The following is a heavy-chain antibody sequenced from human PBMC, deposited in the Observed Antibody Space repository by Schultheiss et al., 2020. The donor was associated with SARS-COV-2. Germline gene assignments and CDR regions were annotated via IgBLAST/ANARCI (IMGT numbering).Heavy chain of an antibody. CDR1: GFTFSNYA. V-gene: IGHV3-21*01. J-gene: IGHJ6*02. CDR3: ARDDYGMDV. CDR2: VSSSSGYI. Sequence: GGSLRLSCAASGFTFSNYAMSWVRQTPGKGLEWVSSVSSSSGYIYYADSVKSRFTISRDNAKNSLYLQMNSLRAEDTAVYYCARDDYGMDVWGQGTTVTVSS.